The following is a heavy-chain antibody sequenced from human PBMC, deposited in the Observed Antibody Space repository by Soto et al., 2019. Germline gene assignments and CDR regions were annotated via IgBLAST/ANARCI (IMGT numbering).Heavy chain of an antibody. D-gene: IGHD2-8*01. J-gene: IGHJ2*01. CDR3: ARGMGRYFDL. CDR1: GDSISNFY. V-gene: IGHV4-4*07. CDR2: FSLSGRS. Sequence: SETLSLTCTVPGDSISNFYYSWIRQPAGKGLESLGRFSLSGRSNYNPSLQSRVTMSVDTSNNQFSLRLTSVSAADTAVYFCARGMGRYFDLWGRGTLVTVSS.